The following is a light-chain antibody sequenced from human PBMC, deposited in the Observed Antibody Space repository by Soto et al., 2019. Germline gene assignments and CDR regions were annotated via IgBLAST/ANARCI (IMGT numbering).Light chain of an antibody. V-gene: IGKV3-11*01. CDR1: QSVSSY. CDR3: QQRSNWPPIT. CDR2: GVS. J-gene: IGKJ5*01. Sequence: EIVLTQSPATLSLSPGERATLSCRASQSVSSYLAWYQQKPGQAPRLLIYGVSSRATGIPDRFSGSRSGTDFTLTISRLEPEDFAVYHCQQRSNWPPITFGQGTRLESK.